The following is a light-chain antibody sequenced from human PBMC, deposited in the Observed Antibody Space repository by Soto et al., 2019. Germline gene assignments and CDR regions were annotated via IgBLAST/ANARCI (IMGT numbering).Light chain of an antibody. V-gene: IGKV1-5*03. CDR1: QSISVW. Sequence: DIQMTQSPSTLSASVGDRVTITCRASQSISVWLAWYQQKAGKAPNLPIYKASRLESGFPSRFSGSGSETEFTLTISGLQPGDSATYYCQQYNSYSPTFGQGTKVDIK. J-gene: IGKJ1*01. CDR2: KAS. CDR3: QQYNSYSPT.